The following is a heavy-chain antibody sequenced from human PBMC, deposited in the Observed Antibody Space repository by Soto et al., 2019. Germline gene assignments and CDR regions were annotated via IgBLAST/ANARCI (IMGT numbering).Heavy chain of an antibody. CDR3: ANSSDQLVDFDI. CDR2: INPNSGGT. Sequence: ASVKVSCKASGYTFAGYYMHWVRQAPGQGLEWMGWINPNSGGTNYAQKFQGWVTMTRDTSISTAYMELSRLRSDDTAVYYCANSSDQLVDFDIWGQGTMVTVSS. D-gene: IGHD6-6*01. J-gene: IGHJ3*02. CDR1: GYTFAGYY. V-gene: IGHV1-2*04.